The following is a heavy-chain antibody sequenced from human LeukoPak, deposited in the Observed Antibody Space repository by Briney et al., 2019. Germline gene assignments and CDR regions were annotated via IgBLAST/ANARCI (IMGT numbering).Heavy chain of an antibody. V-gene: IGHV4-59*08. CDR3: AGLGASGNGYLSWFDP. Sequence: SETLSLTCTVSGGSISAYLWGWIRQPPGKALEGIGNVYHSGTIKYNPSLRSRITISLDASKSQFSLKLSSVTAADTAIYYCAGLGASGNGYLSWFDPWGQGTLVTVSS. CDR2: VYHSGTI. D-gene: IGHD3-22*01. J-gene: IGHJ5*02. CDR1: GGSISAYL.